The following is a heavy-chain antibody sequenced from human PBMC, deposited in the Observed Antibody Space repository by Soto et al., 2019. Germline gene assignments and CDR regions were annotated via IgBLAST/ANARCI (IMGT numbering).Heavy chain of an antibody. CDR2: INAGNGNT. D-gene: IGHD6-19*01. J-gene: IGHJ4*02. CDR1: GYTFTGYL. Sequence: QVQLVQSGAEVKKPGASVKVSCKASGYTFTGYLMHWVRQAPGQRLEWMGWINAGNGNTKYSQKFQGRVTITRDTSASTAYMELSSLRSDDTAVYYCTSLLYSSGWYVFDYWGQGTLVTVSS. V-gene: IGHV1-3*01. CDR3: TSLLYSSGWYVFDY.